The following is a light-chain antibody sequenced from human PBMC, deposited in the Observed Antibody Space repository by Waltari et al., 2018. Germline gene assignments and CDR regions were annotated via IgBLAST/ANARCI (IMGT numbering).Light chain of an antibody. Sequence: SYKLTQSPSVSVSPGQTVTITCSGDRLGDRFVSWYQQKTGQSPLMVIYQHTNRTSGIPARFSGSNSGNTAILTITETQAMDEADYYCQTWDCSALYVFGSGTKVTV. CDR3: QTWDCSALYV. V-gene: IGLV3-1*01. J-gene: IGLJ1*01. CDR1: RLGDRF. CDR2: QHT.